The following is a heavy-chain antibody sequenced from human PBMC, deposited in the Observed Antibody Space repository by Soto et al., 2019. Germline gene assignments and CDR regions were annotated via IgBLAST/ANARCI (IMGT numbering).Heavy chain of an antibody. V-gene: IGHV5-51*01. Sequence: PGESLKISCKGSGYSFTSYWIGWVRQMPGKGLEWMGIIYPGDSDTRYSPSFQGQVTISADKSISTAYLQWSSLKASDTAMYYCARTGPPDCTNGVCWDYYYYYGMDVWGQGTTVTVSS. D-gene: IGHD2-8*01. CDR2: IYPGDSDT. CDR1: GYSFTSYW. CDR3: ARTGPPDCTNGVCWDYYYYYGMDV. J-gene: IGHJ6*02.